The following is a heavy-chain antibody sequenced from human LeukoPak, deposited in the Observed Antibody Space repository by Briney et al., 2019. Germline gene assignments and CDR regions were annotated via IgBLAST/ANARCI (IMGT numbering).Heavy chain of an antibody. CDR1: GFTFSSYA. D-gene: IGHD3-16*01. J-gene: IGHJ4*02. Sequence: PGRSLRLSCAASGFTFSSYAMHWVRQAPGKGLEWVAVISYDGSNKYYADSVKGRFTIFRDNSKNTLYLQMNSLRAEDTAVYYCARDLNDYVTDYWGQGTLVTVSS. CDR2: ISYDGSNK. CDR3: ARDLNDYVTDY. V-gene: IGHV3-30-3*01.